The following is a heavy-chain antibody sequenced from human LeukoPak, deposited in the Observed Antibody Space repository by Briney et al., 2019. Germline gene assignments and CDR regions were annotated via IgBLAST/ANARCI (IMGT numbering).Heavy chain of an antibody. J-gene: IGHJ4*02. D-gene: IGHD2-15*01. V-gene: IGHV3-21*01. CDR1: GFTFSTYR. CDR2: ISSGSSYI. Sequence: PGGSLRLSCAASGFTFSTYRFNWVRQAPGKGLEWVSSISSGSSYIYYADSVKGRFTISRGNAKNSLYLQMNSLRAEDTAVYYCARDCSGGSWGYWGQGTLVTVSS. CDR3: ARDCSGGSWGY.